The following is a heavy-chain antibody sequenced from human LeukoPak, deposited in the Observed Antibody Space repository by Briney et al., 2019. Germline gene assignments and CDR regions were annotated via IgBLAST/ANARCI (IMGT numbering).Heavy chain of an antibody. Sequence: PGGSLRLSCAASGFTFSNAWMSWVRQAPGKGLEWVGRIKSKTDGGTTDYAAPVKGRFTISRDDSKNTLYLQMNSLKTEDTAVYYCTTDLIITMIDLRYFQHWGQGTLVTVSS. CDR1: GFTFSNAW. D-gene: IGHD3-22*01. V-gene: IGHV3-15*01. CDR2: IKSKTDGGTT. CDR3: TTDLIITMIDLRYFQH. J-gene: IGHJ1*01.